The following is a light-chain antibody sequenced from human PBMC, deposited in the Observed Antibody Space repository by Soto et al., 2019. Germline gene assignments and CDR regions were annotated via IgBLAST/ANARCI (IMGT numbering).Light chain of an antibody. CDR1: QSVSSN. J-gene: IGKJ2*01. CDR3: QQRSNWYT. CDR2: DAS. Sequence: EIVLTQSPATLSLSPGERATLSCRASQSVSSNLAWYQQKPGQAPRLLIYDASNRATGIPARFSGFGSGTDFTLTISSLEPEDFAVYYCQQRSNWYTFGQGTKLEI. V-gene: IGKV3-11*01.